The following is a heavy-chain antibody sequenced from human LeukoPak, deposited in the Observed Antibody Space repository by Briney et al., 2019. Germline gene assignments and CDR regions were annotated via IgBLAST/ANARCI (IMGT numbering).Heavy chain of an antibody. CDR2: IWYGGSNK. D-gene: IGHD2/OR15-2a*01. V-gene: IGHV3-33*08. Sequence: GRSLRLSCAASGFTFSSYGMHWVREAPGKGLEGVAVIWYGGSNKYYADSVKGRFTISRDNSKNTLYLQMNSLRAEDTAVYYCARDLNSLPYYYMDVWGKGTTVTVSS. CDR3: ARDLNSLPYYYMDV. CDR1: GFTFSSYG. J-gene: IGHJ6*03.